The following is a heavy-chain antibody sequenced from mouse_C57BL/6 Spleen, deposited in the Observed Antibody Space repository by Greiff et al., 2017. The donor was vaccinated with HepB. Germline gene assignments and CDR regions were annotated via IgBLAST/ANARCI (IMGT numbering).Heavy chain of an antibody. V-gene: IGHV5-17*01. D-gene: IGHD1-1*01. CDR1: GFTFSDYG. J-gene: IGHJ4*01. CDR3: ARKTYYYGSSLYAMDY. CDR2: ISSGSSTI. Sequence: EVNVVESGGGLVKPGGSLKLSCAASGFTFSDYGMHWVRQAPEKGLEWVAYISSGSSTIYYADTVKGRFTISRDNAKNTLFLQMTSLRSEDTAMYYCARKTYYYGSSLYAMDYWGQGTSVTVSS.